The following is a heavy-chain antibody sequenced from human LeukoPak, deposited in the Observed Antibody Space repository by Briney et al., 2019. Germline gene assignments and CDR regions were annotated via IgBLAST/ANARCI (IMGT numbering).Heavy chain of an antibody. Sequence: GSLRLSCATSGFTFSDYYMGWIRQPPGKGLEWIGNIYYGGSTYYNPSLKSRVTISVDTSKNQFSLKLSSVTAADTAVFYCARYYRNGPLDYWGQGTLVTVSS. J-gene: IGHJ4*02. D-gene: IGHD1-26*01. CDR1: GFTFSDYY. CDR3: ARYYRNGPLDY. V-gene: IGHV4-38-2*01. CDR2: IYYGGST.